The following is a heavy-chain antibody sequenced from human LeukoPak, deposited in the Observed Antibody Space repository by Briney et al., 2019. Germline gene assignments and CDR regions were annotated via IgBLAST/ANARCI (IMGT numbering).Heavy chain of an antibody. J-gene: IGHJ4*02. Sequence: TGGSLRLSCAASGFTFSDYYMSWIRQAPGKGLEWVAVISYDGSNKYYADSVKGRFTISRDNSKNTLYLQMNSLRAEDTAVYYCAKGSGWYVDYWGQGTLVTVSS. V-gene: IGHV3-30*18. D-gene: IGHD6-19*01. CDR2: ISYDGSNK. CDR1: GFTFSDYY. CDR3: AKGSGWYVDY.